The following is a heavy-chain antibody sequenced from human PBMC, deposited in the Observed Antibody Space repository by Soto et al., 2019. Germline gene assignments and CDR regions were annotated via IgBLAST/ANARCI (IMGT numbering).Heavy chain of an antibody. Sequence: ASVKVSCKASGYTFTSYGISWVRQAPGQGLEWMGWISAYNGNTNYAQKLQGRVTMTTDTSTSTAYMELRSLRSDDTALYYCARAAVAGTGVYEYFQHWGQGTLVTVSS. CDR2: ISAYNGNT. J-gene: IGHJ1*01. CDR3: ARAAVAGTGVYEYFQH. V-gene: IGHV1-18*01. D-gene: IGHD6-19*01. CDR1: GYTFTSYG.